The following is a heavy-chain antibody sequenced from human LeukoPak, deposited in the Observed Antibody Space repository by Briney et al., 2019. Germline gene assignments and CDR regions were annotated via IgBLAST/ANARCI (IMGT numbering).Heavy chain of an antibody. D-gene: IGHD1-26*01. CDR1: GGSVSNSLYY. V-gene: IGHV4-61*01. CDR2: IYYNGNT. Sequence: PSETLSLTCTVSGGSVSNSLYYWSWIRRPPGKGLEWIGYIYYNGNTNYSPSLKSRVTMSVDTSKNLFSLKVSSVTAADTAVYYCARGRSNYYGMDVWGQGTTVTVSS. J-gene: IGHJ6*02. CDR3: ARGRSNYYGMDV.